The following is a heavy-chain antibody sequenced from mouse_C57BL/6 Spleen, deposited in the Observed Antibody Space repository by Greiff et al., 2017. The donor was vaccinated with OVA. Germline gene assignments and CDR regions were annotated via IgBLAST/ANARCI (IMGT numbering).Heavy chain of an antibody. D-gene: IGHD2-5*01. Sequence: QVQLQQSGAELVRPGTSVKVSCKASGYAFTNYLIEWVKQRPGQGLEWIGVINPGSGGTNYNEKFKGKATLTADKSSSTAYMQLSSLTSEDSAVYFCAYSNYGENAMDYWGQGTSVTVSS. J-gene: IGHJ4*01. CDR1: GYAFTNYL. CDR3: AYSNYGENAMDY. CDR2: INPGSGGT. V-gene: IGHV1-54*01.